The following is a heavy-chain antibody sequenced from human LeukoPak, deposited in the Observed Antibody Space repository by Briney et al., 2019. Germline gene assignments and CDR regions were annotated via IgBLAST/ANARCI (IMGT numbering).Heavy chain of an antibody. CDR1: GFTFSSYG. D-gene: IGHD1-14*01. CDR2: IRYDGSNK. CDR3: AKTARSQLLYDTFDY. V-gene: IGHV3-30*02. J-gene: IGHJ4*02. Sequence: PGGSLRLSCAASGFTFSSYGMHWVRQAPGKGLEWVAFIRYDGSNKYYADSVKGRFTISRDNSKNTLYLQMNSLRAEDTAVYYCAKTARSQLLYDTFDYWGQGTLVTVSS.